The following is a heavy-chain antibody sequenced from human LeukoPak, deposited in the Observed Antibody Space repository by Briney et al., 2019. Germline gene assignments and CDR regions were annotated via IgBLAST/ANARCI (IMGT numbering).Heavy chain of an antibody. CDR1: GFTLSSYW. CDR2: IKQDGSEK. CDR3: ARRITLSWFDP. D-gene: IGHD1-14*01. J-gene: IGHJ5*02. Sequence: GGTLRLSCAASGFTLSSYWMSWVRQAPGKGLEWVANIKQDGSEKYYVDSVKGRFTISRDNAKNSLYLQMNSLRAEDTAVYYCARRITLSWFDPWGQGTLVTVSS. V-gene: IGHV3-7*03.